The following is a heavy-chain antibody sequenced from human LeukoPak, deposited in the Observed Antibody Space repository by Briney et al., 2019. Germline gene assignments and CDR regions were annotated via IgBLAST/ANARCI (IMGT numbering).Heavy chain of an antibody. CDR1: GYIFTSYG. V-gene: IGHV1-18*01. Sequence: ASVKVSCRASGYIFTSYGFSWVRQAPGQGLEWVGWISPHNGNTNYAQKFQGRVTMTTDTSTSTAYLELRSLTSDDTAVYYCARADNRIVAVTADTFDYWGQGSLVTVSS. J-gene: IGHJ4*02. D-gene: IGHD2-21*02. CDR3: ARADNRIVAVTADTFDY. CDR2: ISPHNGNT.